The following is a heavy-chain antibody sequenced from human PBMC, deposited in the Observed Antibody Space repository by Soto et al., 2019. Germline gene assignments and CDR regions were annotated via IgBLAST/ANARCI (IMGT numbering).Heavy chain of an antibody. J-gene: IGHJ5*02. CDR2: IYYSGST. D-gene: IGHD3-10*01. CDR1: GGSISSYY. Sequence: SETLSLTCTVSGGSISSYYWSWIRQPPGKGLEWIGHIYYSGSTNYNPSLKSRVTISVDTSKNQLSLELSSVTAADTAVYYCARDASVLGSIWFGLDPWGEGTLVTVSS. CDR3: ARDASVLGSIWFGLDP. V-gene: IGHV4-59*01.